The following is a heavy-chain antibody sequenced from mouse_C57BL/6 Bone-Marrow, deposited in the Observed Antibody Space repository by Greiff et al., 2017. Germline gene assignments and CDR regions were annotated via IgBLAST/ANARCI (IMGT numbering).Heavy chain of an antibody. Sequence: EVNVVESGGGLVKPGGSLKLSCAASGFTFSSYTMSWVRQTPEKRLEWVATISGGGGNTYYPDSVKGRFTISRDNAKNTLYLQMSSLRSEDTALYYCARPEFAYWGQGTLVTVSA. J-gene: IGHJ3*01. CDR2: ISGGGGNT. V-gene: IGHV5-9*01. CDR3: ARPEFAY. CDR1: GFTFSSYT.